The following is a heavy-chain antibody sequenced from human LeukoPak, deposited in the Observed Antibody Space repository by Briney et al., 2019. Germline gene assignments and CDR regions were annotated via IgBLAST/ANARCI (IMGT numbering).Heavy chain of an antibody. CDR3: ASSVGPGTTGTKTIRPFDY. CDR2: ISGSGGST. J-gene: IGHJ4*02. Sequence: GGSLRLSCAASGFTFSSYAMSWVRQAPGKGLEWVSAISGSGGSTYYADSVKGRFTISRDNSKNTLYLQMNSLRAEDTAVYYCASSVGPGTTGTKTIRPFDYWGQGTLVTVSS. V-gene: IGHV3-23*01. D-gene: IGHD1-1*01. CDR1: GFTFSSYA.